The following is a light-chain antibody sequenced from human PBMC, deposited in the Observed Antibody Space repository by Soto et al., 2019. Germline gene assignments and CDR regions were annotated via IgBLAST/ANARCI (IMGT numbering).Light chain of an antibody. Sequence: DIQMTQSPSSLSASVGDRVTITCRASQGIRNYLAWYQQKPGKVPKLLIYAASTLQSGVPSRFSVSGSVSDFILTISSLQPEDVATYYCQEYDSAPQTFGQGTKVELK. CDR1: QGIRNY. CDR2: AAS. J-gene: IGKJ1*01. V-gene: IGKV1-27*01. CDR3: QEYDSAPQT.